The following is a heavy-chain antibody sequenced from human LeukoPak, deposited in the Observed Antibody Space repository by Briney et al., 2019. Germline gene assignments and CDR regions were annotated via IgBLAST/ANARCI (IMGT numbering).Heavy chain of an antibody. CDR3: ARPREPYDILTGYDY. Sequence: ASVKVSCKASGYTFTSYGISWVRQAPGQGLEWMGWISAYNGNTNYAQKFQGRVTITTDESTSTAYMELSSLRSEDTAVYYCARPREPYDILTGYDYWGQGTLVTVSS. V-gene: IGHV1-18*01. CDR2: ISAYNGNT. CDR1: GYTFTSYG. J-gene: IGHJ4*02. D-gene: IGHD3-9*01.